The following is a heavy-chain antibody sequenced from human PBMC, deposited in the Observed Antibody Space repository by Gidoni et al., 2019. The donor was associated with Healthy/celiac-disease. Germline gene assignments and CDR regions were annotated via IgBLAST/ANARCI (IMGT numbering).Heavy chain of an antibody. Sequence: EVQLLESGGGLVQPGVSLRLSCAASGFTFSRYAMSWVRQAPGKGLEWVSAISGSGGSTYYADSVKGRFTISRDNSKNTLYLQMNSLRAEDTAVYYCAKSPRGSSWNFDYWGQGTLVTVSS. CDR2: ISGSGGST. V-gene: IGHV3-23*01. J-gene: IGHJ4*02. CDR1: GFTFSRYA. D-gene: IGHD6-13*01. CDR3: AKSPRGSSWNFDY.